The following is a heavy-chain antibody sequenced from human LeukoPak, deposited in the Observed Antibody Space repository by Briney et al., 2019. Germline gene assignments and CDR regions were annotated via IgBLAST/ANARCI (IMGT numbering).Heavy chain of an antibody. J-gene: IGHJ4*02. V-gene: IGHV4-34*01. CDR3: ARGSYYGAGSYYSGDYFDY. Sequence: KPSETLSLTCAVYGGSFSGYYWSWIRQPPGEGLEWVGEINHSGSTNYNPSLKSRVTISVDTSKNQFSLKLSSVTAADTAVYYCARGSYYGAGSYYSGDYFDYWGQGTLVTVSS. CDR2: INHSGST. D-gene: IGHD3-10*01. CDR1: GGSFSGYY.